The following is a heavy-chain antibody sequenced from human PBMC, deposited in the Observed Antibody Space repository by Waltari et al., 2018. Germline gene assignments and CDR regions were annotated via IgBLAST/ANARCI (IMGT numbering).Heavy chain of an antibody. V-gene: IGHV3-7*01. D-gene: IGHD2-15*01. CDR2: IKEDGGRK. J-gene: IGHJ4*02. Sequence: EVQLVESGGGLVQPGGSIRLSCAASGFTLSLSWMGWVPQAPGKGLELVAGIKEDGGRKDYVDSVKGRFTISRDNAKSTLYLQMNSLRAEDTAVFYCVRNRGWQQFDFWGQGTLVTVSS. CDR1: GFTLSLSW. CDR3: VRNRGWQQFDF.